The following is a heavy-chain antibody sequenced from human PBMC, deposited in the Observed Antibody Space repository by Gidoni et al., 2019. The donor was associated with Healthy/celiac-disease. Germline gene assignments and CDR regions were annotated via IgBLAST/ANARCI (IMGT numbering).Heavy chain of an antibody. CDR1: GFTFDDYG. D-gene: IGHD5-12*01. J-gene: IGHJ4*02. CDR2: IHWNGGST. V-gene: IGHV3-20*04. Sequence: EVQLVESGGGVVRPGGSLRLAWGASGFTFDDYGMSWVRQAPGKGLECVSGIHWNGGSTGYADSVKGRFTISRDNAKNSLYLQMNSLRAEDTALYYCARGDGYPLDYWGQGTLVTVSS. CDR3: ARGDGYPLDY.